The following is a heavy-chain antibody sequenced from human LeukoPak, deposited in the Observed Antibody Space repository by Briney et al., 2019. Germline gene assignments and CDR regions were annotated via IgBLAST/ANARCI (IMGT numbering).Heavy chain of an antibody. J-gene: IGHJ4*02. Sequence: PGGSLRLSCAASGFTFSSYAMHWVRQAPGKGLEWVAFIRYDGSNKYYADSVKGRFTISRDNSKNTLYLQMNSLRAEDTAVYYCAKDRGRWGSRDKTFDYWGQGTLVTVSS. D-gene: IGHD7-27*01. V-gene: IGHV3-30*02. CDR2: IRYDGSNK. CDR3: AKDRGRWGSRDKTFDY. CDR1: GFTFSSYA.